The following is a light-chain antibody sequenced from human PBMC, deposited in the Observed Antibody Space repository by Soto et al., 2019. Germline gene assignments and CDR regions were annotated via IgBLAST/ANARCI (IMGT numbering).Light chain of an antibody. J-gene: IGKJ1*01. CDR1: ESISSSY. CDR2: GAS. V-gene: IGKV3-20*01. Sequence: EIVLTQSPGTLSLSPGERATLSCRASESISSSYLAWYQQRTGQAPSLLIYGASTSATGITDRCSGSGSGTEFTLPISRREPEDSAVYYCHQYGGSPRTFGQGTKVEIK. CDR3: HQYGGSPRT.